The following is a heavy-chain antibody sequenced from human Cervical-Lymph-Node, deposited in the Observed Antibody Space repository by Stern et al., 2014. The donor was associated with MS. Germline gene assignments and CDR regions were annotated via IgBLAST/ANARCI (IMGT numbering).Heavy chain of an antibody. CDR2: VYPGVSYP. CDR3: ARGITSIEGMGVYFDG. CDR1: AYSFTNYW. J-gene: IGHJ4*02. D-gene: IGHD3-22*01. V-gene: IGHV5-51*03. Sequence: QLVQSGAVVKKPGESLKISCKGSAYSFTNYWIGWVRQLPGKGLEWMGIVYPGVSYPIYRSSFQGQVTMSADKSITTAYLQWSSLKSSDTATYYCARGITSIEGMGVYFDGWGQGTLVTVSS.